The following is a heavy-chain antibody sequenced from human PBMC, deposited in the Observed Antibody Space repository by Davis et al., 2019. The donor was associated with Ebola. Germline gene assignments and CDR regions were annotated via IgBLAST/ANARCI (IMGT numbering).Heavy chain of an antibody. V-gene: IGHV4-59*08. D-gene: IGHD3-16*01. J-gene: IGHJ4*02. CDR1: GGSISSYY. CDR3: AWHVGLGIMN. CDR2: IYYSGST. Sequence: MPSETLSLTCTVSGGSISSYYWSWIRQPPGKGLEWIGYIYYSGSTNYNPSLKSRVTISVDTSKNQFSLKLSSVTAADTAVYYCAWHVGLGIMNWGQGTLVTVSS.